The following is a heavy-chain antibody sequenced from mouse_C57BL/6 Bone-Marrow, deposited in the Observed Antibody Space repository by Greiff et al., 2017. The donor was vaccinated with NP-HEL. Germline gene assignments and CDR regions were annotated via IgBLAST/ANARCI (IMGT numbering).Heavy chain of an antibody. CDR2: IDPSDSYT. D-gene: IGHD3-2*02. CDR1: GYTFTSYW. V-gene: IGHV1-69*01. Sequence: VQLQQPGAELVMPGASVKLSCKASGYTFTSYWMHWVKQRPGQGLEWIGEIDPSDSYTNYNQKFKGKSTLTVDKSSSTAYMQLSSLTSEDSAVYYCAREAQAYYAMDYWGQGTSVTVSS. CDR3: AREAQAYYAMDY. J-gene: IGHJ4*01.